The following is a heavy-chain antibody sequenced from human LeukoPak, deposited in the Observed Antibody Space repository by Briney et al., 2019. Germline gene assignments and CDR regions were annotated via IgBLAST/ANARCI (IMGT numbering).Heavy chain of an antibody. J-gene: IGHJ4*02. D-gene: IGHD6-13*01. Sequence: GRSLRLSCAASGFTFSSYAMHWVRQAPGKGLEWVAVISYDGSNKYYADSVKGRFTISRDNSKNTLYLQMNSLRAEDTAVYYCARVMGRQQLVRAYFDYWGQGTLVTVSS. CDR3: ARVMGRQQLVRAYFDY. V-gene: IGHV3-30-3*01. CDR1: GFTFSSYA. CDR2: ISYDGSNK.